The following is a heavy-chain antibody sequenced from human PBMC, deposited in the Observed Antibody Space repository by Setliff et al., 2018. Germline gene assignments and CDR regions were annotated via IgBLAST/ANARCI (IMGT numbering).Heavy chain of an antibody. CDR3: ARWRVRDRGYYPRLSYMDV. J-gene: IGHJ6*03. Sequence: SETLSLTCIVAGDSISNSDYYWGWIRQPPGKGLEWIGRVYNTGTTNYNPSLKSRVTISVDTSKNQFSLKLSSVTAADTAVYYCARWRVRDRGYYPRLSYMDVWGKGTTVTVSS. V-gene: IGHV4-39*07. CDR1: GDSISNSDYY. CDR2: VYNTGTT. D-gene: IGHD3-3*01.